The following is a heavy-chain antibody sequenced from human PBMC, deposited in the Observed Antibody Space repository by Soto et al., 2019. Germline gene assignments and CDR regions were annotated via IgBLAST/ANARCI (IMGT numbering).Heavy chain of an antibody. V-gene: IGHV3-33*01. CDR2: IWYDGSNK. CDR3: AREDYDSSGYYCLDY. CDR1: GFTFSSYG. D-gene: IGHD3-22*01. Sequence: HPGGSLRLSCAASGFTFSSYGMHWVRQAPGKGLEWVAVIWYDGSNKYYADSVKGRFTISRDNSKNTLYLQMNSLRAEDTAVYYCAREDYDSSGYYCLDYWGQGTLVTVSS. J-gene: IGHJ4*02.